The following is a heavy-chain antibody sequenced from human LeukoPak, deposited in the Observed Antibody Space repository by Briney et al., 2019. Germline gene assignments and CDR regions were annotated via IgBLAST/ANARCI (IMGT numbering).Heavy chain of an antibody. V-gene: IGHV1-18*01. J-gene: IGHJ4*02. D-gene: IGHD5-18*01. CDR1: GYTFTGYG. CDR3: ARVPWDVDTAMVFDY. CDR2: ISAYNGNT. Sequence: ASVKVSCKASGYTFTGYGISWVRQAPGQGLEWMGWISAYNGNTNYAQKLQGRVTMTTDTSTSTAYMELRSLRSDDTAVYYCARVPWDVDTAMVFDYWGQGTLVTVSS.